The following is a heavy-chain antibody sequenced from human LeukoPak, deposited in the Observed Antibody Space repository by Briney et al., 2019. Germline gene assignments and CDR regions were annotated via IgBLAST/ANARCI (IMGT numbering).Heavy chain of an antibody. J-gene: IGHJ3*02. D-gene: IGHD4-17*01. V-gene: IGHV3-7*01. CDR2: IKQDGSQT. CDR3: ARDGGYGDYVEDDAFDI. Sequence: GGSLRLSCEASGFTFSAYWMSWVRQAPGKGLEWVANIKQDGSQTYHADSVKGRFTISRDNAENSLYLQMNSLRAEDTAVYYCARDGGYGDYVEDDAFDIWGQGTMVTVSS. CDR1: GFTFSAYW.